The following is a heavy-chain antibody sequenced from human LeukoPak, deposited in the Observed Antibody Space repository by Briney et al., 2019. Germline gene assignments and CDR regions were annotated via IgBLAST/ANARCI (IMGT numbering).Heavy chain of an antibody. J-gene: IGHJ4*02. CDR2: IYYSGST. D-gene: IGHD4-23*01. CDR1: GDSIGSGGYY. V-gene: IGHV4-31*03. Sequence: SETLSLTCTVSGDSIGSGGYYWSWLRQHPGKGLEQIGYIYYSGSTYYSPSLRSRVTISVDTSQNQFSLKLRSVTAADTAVYYCARGGGGNALDYWGQGTLVTVSS. CDR3: ARGGGGNALDY.